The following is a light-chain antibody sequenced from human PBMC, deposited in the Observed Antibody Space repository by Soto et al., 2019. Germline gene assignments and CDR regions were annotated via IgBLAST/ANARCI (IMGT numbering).Light chain of an antibody. CDR2: GAS. J-gene: IGKJ5*01. CDR3: QQYRRSSIT. V-gene: IGKV3-20*01. CDR1: QSVSSSY. Sequence: EIVLTQSPGTLSVSPGERATLSCRASQSVSSSYLAWYQQKRGQAPRLLIYGASSRATGIPDRFGGSGSGTDFTLTITSLEPEDFAVYYCQQYRRSSITVGQGTRLEIK.